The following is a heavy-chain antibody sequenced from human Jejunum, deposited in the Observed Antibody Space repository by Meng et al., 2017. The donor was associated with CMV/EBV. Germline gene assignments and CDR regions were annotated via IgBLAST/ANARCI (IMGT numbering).Heavy chain of an antibody. CDR2: MNDDTRKP. CDR1: GYTYNSHP. D-gene: IGHD6-19*01. CDR3: ARGAVAGSFDP. V-gene: IGHV7-4-1*02. Sequence: SCKGSGYTYNSHPMGWVRQTPGQGLEWMEWMNDDTRKPTYAQGFTGRFVFYLDNSVSTAYLQISSLKAEDTAVYYCARGAVAGSFDPWGQGTLVTVSS. J-gene: IGHJ5*02.